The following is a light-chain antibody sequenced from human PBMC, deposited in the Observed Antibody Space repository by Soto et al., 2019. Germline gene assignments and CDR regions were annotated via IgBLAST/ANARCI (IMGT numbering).Light chain of an antibody. CDR3: QQSYSTPQT. CDR1: QTIGSY. Sequence: DIQMTQSPSTLSASVGDRVTITCRASQTIGSYLNWYQHQPGRAPKLLIYAASSLQSGVPSRFSGSGSGTAFTLTISSLQPEDFATYYCQQSYSTPQTFGQGTKVDIK. V-gene: IGKV1-39*01. J-gene: IGKJ1*01. CDR2: AAS.